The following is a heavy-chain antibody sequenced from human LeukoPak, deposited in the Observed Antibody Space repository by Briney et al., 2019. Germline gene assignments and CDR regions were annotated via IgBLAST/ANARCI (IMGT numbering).Heavy chain of an antibody. V-gene: IGHV4-30-2*01. CDR2: IYHSGST. Sequence: SETLSLTCTVSGGSISSGGYYWSWIRQPPGKGLEWIGYIYHSGSTYYNPSLKSRVTISVDRSKNQFSLKLSSVTAADTAVYYCARALYYDFWSGYCTGYYYYMDVWGKGTTVTVSS. D-gene: IGHD3-3*01. CDR3: ARALYYDFWSGYCTGYYYYMDV. J-gene: IGHJ6*03. CDR1: GGSISSGGYY.